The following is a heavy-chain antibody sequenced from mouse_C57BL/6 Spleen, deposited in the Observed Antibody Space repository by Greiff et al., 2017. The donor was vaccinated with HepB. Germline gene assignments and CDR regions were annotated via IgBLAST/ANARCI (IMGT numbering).Heavy chain of an antibody. Sequence: EVKLVESGGGLVQPKGSLKLSCAASGFSFNTYAMNWVRQAPGKGLEWVARIRSKSNNYATYYADSVKDRFTISRDDSESMLYLQMNNLKTEDTAMYYCVREKGYDYVYAMDYWGQGTSVTVSS. J-gene: IGHJ4*01. CDR1: GFSFNTYA. CDR3: VREKGYDYVYAMDY. CDR2: IRSKSNNYAT. D-gene: IGHD2-4*01. V-gene: IGHV10-1*01.